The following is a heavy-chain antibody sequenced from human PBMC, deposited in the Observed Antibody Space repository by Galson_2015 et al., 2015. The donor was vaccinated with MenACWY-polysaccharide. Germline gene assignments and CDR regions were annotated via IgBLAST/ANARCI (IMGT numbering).Heavy chain of an antibody. CDR3: ARDSVCGGACYYFDY. D-gene: IGHD2-21*02. CDR2: MNPNSGNT. V-gene: IGHV1-8*01. Sequence: SVKVSCKASGYTFTSYDIHWVRQATGQGLESMGWMNPNSGNTGYTQKFQGSVSMTRSTSISTAYMELGSLRSEDTAVYFCARDSVCGGACYYFDYWGQGTLVTVSS. CDR1: GYTFTSYD. J-gene: IGHJ4*02.